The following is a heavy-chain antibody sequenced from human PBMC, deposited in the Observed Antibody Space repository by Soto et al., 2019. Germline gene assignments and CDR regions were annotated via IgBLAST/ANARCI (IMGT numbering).Heavy chain of an antibody. D-gene: IGHD3-22*01. V-gene: IGHV3-30-3*01. CDR1: GFTFSSYA. CDR3: ARDYYDSSGYFRQFDY. CDR2: ISYDGSNK. J-gene: IGHJ4*02. Sequence: QVQLVESGGVVVQPGRSLRLSCAASGFTFSSYAMHWVRQAPGKGLEWVAVISYDGSNKYYADSVKGRFTISRDNSKNTLYLQMNSLRAEDTAVYYCARDYYDSSGYFRQFDYWGQGTLVTVSS.